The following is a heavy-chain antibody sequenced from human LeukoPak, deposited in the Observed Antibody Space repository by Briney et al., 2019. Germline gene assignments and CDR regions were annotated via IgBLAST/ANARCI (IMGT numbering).Heavy chain of an antibody. CDR1: GYSISSASY. Sequence: SETLSLTCAVSGYSISSASYWGWIRQPPGKGLQWIGNIYHSGSPYYNPSLKSRATISVDTSKNQFSLKLSAVTAEDRVVYSCARPISSQGYFGVVIDWGQGTLVTVSP. CDR2: IYHSGSP. V-gene: IGHV4-38-2*01. CDR3: ARPISSQGYFGVVID. J-gene: IGHJ4*02. D-gene: IGHD3-3*01.